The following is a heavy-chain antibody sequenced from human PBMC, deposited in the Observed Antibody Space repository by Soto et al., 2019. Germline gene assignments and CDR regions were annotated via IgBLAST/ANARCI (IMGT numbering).Heavy chain of an antibody. Sequence: GASVKVSCKASGGTFSSYAISWVRQAPGQGLEWMGGIIPIFGTANYAQKFQGRVTITADESTSTAYMELSSLRSEDTAVYYCARARNYDFWSGYHHGYHSYGMDVWGQGTTVTVSS. D-gene: IGHD3-3*01. V-gene: IGHV1-69*13. CDR3: ARARNYDFWSGYHHGYHSYGMDV. CDR2: IIPIFGTA. CDR1: GGTFSSYA. J-gene: IGHJ6*02.